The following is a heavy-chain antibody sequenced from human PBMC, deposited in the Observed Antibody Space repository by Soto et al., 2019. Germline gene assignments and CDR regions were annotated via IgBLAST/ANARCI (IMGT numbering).Heavy chain of an antibody. V-gene: IGHV3-21*01. D-gene: IGHD1-20*01. J-gene: IGHJ5*01. CDR2: IISSSSYI. Sequence: EVQLVESGGGLVKPGGSLRLSCAASGFTFSSYSMNWVRQAPGKGLEWVSSIISSSSYIYYADSVKGRFTISRDNAKNSPSLQMNSLRAEDTAVYYCARDLRGITGTTIGFDPWGQGTLVTVSS. CDR1: GFTFSSYS. CDR3: ARDLRGITGTTIGFDP.